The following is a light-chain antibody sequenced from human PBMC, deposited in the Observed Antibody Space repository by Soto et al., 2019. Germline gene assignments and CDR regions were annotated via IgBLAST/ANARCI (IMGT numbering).Light chain of an antibody. CDR2: EVS. Sequence: QSVLTQPTSASGSPGQSVTISCTGTSRDVGGYNYVSWYQQHPGNAPKLIIFEVSKRPSGVPDRFSGSKSGNTASLTVSGLQAEDEADYFCSSYAGSNNVVFGGGTKLTVL. CDR1: SRDVGGYNY. CDR3: SSYAGSNNVV. J-gene: IGLJ2*01. V-gene: IGLV2-8*01.